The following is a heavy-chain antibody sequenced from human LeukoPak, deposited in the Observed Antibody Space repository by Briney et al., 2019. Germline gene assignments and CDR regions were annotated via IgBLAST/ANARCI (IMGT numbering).Heavy chain of an antibody. CDR2: ISSNGGST. J-gene: IGHJ4*02. CDR1: GFTFSSYA. Sequence: GGSPRLSCAASGFTFSSYAMHWVRQAPGKGLEYVSAISSNGGSTYYANSVKGRFTISRDNAKNSLYLQMNSLRAEDTAVYYCAKAYSSGWSNAIDYWGQGTLVTVSS. V-gene: IGHV3-64*01. D-gene: IGHD6-19*01. CDR3: AKAYSSGWSNAIDY.